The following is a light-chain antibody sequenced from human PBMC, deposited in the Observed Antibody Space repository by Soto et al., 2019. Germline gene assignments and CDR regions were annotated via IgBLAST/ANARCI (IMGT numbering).Light chain of an antibody. Sequence: DIQVTQSPSSVSASVGDRVTITCRASQGITRWLAWYQQKPGRAPKLLLCAASSLQSGGPSRFSGSGSGTDFTLTISSLQPEDVATYYCLQTTSFPLTFGGGTKVEIK. V-gene: IGKV1-12*01. CDR1: QGITRW. CDR3: LQTTSFPLT. CDR2: AAS. J-gene: IGKJ4*01.